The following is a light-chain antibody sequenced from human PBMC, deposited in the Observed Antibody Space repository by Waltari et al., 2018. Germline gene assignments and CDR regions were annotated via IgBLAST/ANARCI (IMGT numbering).Light chain of an antibody. CDR3: QQYNDWLPIT. Sequence: EIVLTQSPATLSVSPGERVILSCRASQNIAGNLAWYQQIPGQPPRLLIYAASNRATGIPDRFSGSWSGTDFSLTISALQSEDFAVYFCQQYNDWLPITFGQGTRLE. CDR1: QNIAGN. J-gene: IGKJ5*01. CDR2: AAS. V-gene: IGKV3D-15*01.